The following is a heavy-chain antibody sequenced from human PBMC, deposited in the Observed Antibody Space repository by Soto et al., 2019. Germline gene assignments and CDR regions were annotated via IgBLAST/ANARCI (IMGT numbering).Heavy chain of an antibody. J-gene: IGHJ4*02. CDR3: ARDYLNVGY. Sequence: PGGSLRLSCEASGFTFKNYWMHWVRQAPGKGLVWVSRINSDESNRRYADSVQGRFTISRDNAKNTLFLQMNSLRAEDTAVYYCARDYLNVGYWGQGTLVTVSS. V-gene: IGHV3-74*01. CDR2: INSDESNR. D-gene: IGHD3-10*01. CDR1: GFTFKNYW.